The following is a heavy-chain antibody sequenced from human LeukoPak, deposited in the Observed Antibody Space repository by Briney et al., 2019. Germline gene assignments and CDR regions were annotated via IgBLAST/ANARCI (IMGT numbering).Heavy chain of an antibody. Sequence: PGGSLRLSCAASGFTFSSYEMNWVRQAPGKGLEWVSSISSSSSYIYYADSVKGRFTISRDNAKNSLYLQMNSLRAEDTAVYYCARDAYDSSGYYYRDYYYYYMDVWGKGTTVTVSS. CDR2: ISSSSSYI. D-gene: IGHD3-22*01. CDR1: GFTFSSYE. V-gene: IGHV3-21*01. CDR3: ARDAYDSSGYYYRDYYYYYMDV. J-gene: IGHJ6*03.